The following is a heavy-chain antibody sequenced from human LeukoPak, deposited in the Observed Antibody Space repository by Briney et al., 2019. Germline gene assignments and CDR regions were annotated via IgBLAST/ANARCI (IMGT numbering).Heavy chain of an antibody. V-gene: IGHV4-59*01. Sequence: SETLSLTCTVSGGSISSYYWSWIRQPPGKGLEWIGYIYYSGSTNYNPSLKSRVTISVDTSKNQFSLKLSSVTAADTAVYHCAAESSSGGSPMAFDIWGQGTMVTVSS. J-gene: IGHJ3*02. D-gene: IGHD6-13*01. CDR3: AAESSSGGSPMAFDI. CDR1: GGSISSYY. CDR2: IYYSGST.